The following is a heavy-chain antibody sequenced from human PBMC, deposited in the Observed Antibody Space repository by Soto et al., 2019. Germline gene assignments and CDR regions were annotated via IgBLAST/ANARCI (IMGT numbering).Heavy chain of an antibody. D-gene: IGHD1-1*01. V-gene: IGHV4-59*01. CDR1: GGSIRGYY. CDR3: TRHALIHKLQYGMDV. J-gene: IGHJ6*02. Sequence: PSETLSLTCTVSGGSIRGYYWSWIRQPPGKGLEWIGYIFYRGNTLYNPSLQSRVTISVDTSKNQFFLWLTSVTAAGTAVYYCTRHALIHKLQYGMDVWGQGASVTVSS. CDR2: IFYRGNT.